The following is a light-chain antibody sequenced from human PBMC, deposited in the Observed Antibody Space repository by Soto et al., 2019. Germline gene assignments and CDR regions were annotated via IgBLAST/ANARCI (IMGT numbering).Light chain of an antibody. CDR2: EVS. CDR3: SSYRSSITYV. J-gene: IGLJ1*01. Sequence: QSALTQPASVSGSPGQSITISCTGTSSDVGGYNYVSWYQQHPGKAPKLMIYEVSNRPSGVSNRVSGSKSGNTACLTISGVQPEDEADYYCSSYRSSITYVFGTGTKLTVL. V-gene: IGLV2-14*01. CDR1: SSDVGGYNY.